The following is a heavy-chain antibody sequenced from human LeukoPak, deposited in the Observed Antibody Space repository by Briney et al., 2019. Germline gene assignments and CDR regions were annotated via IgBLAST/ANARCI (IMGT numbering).Heavy chain of an antibody. CDR1: GGTFSSYT. V-gene: IGHV1-69*02. D-gene: IGHD6-19*01. J-gene: IGHJ3*02. CDR2: IIPILGIA. Sequence: SVKVSWKASGGTFSSYTISWVRQAPGQGLEWMGRIIPILGIANYAQKFQGRVTITADKSTSTAYMELSSLGSEDTAVYYCAEGIAVALAFDIWGQGTMVTVSS. CDR3: AEGIAVALAFDI.